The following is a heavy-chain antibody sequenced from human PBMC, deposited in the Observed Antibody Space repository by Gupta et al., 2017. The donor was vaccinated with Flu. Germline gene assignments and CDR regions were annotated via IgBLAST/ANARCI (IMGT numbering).Heavy chain of an antibody. J-gene: IGHJ4*02. CDR1: GFSLTTNGMS. V-gene: IGHV2-70*13. Sequence: QVTLRESGPALVKPTQTLTLTCTFSGFSLTTNGMSLSWIRQPPGKALEWLALIDWDDEQYFSGFLKTRLAVSKDPSKNQVVLTMTNVDPVDTGTYFCARMRGNPYDNSGYFDYWGQGALVNVSS. CDR3: ARMRGNPYDNSGYFDY. CDR2: IDWDDEQ. D-gene: IGHD3-22*01.